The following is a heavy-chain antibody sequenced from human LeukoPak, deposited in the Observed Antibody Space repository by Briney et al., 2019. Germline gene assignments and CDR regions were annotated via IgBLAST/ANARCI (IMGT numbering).Heavy chain of an antibody. Sequence: PSETLSLTCTVSGGSISSSSYYWGWIRQPPGKGLEWIGSIYYSGSTYYNPSLKSRVTISVDTSKNQFSLKLSSVTAADTAVYYCARDVFGVVIRYYYMDVWGKGTTVTVSS. CDR2: IYYSGST. CDR3: ARDVFGVVIRYYYMDV. CDR1: GGSISSSSYY. D-gene: IGHD3-3*01. V-gene: IGHV4-39*02. J-gene: IGHJ6*03.